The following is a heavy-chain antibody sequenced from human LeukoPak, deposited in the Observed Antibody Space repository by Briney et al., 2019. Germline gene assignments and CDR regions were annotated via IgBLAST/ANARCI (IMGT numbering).Heavy chain of an antibody. CDR2: IYYSGST. V-gene: IGHV4-59*01. Sequence: SETLSLTCNVSGGSISSYYWSWIRQPPGKGLEWIGYIYYSGSTNYNPSLKSRVTISVDTSKNQFSLKLISVTAADTAVYYCARDARHFDWEYYFDYWGRGTLVTVSS. D-gene: IGHD3-9*01. CDR3: ARDARHFDWEYYFDY. CDR1: GGSISSYY. J-gene: IGHJ4*02.